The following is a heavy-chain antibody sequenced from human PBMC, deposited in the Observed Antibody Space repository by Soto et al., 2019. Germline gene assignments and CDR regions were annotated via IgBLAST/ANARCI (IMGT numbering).Heavy chain of an antibody. CDR3: VHRRGSSSSPYYYGLDV. CDR1: GFSLSTSGVG. D-gene: IGHD6-13*01. Sequence: QITLKESGPTLVKPTQTLTLTCTFSGFSLSTSGVGVGWIRQPPGKALEWLALIFWDDDKHYSPSLKSRLSITKDASKHQVVLTMTNMDPVDTATYYCVHRRGSSSSPYYYGLDVWGQGTTVTVSS. CDR2: IFWDDDK. V-gene: IGHV2-5*02. J-gene: IGHJ6*02.